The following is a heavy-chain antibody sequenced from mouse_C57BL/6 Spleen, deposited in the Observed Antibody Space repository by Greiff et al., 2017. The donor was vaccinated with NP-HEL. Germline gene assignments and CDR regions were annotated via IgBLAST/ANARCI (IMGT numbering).Heavy chain of an antibody. D-gene: IGHD1-1*01. V-gene: IGHV1-19*01. J-gene: IGHJ2*01. Sequence: VQLQQSGPVLVKPGASVKMSCKASGYTFTDYYMNWVKQSHGKSLEWIGVINPYNGGTSYNQKFKGKATLTVDKSSSTAYMELNSLTSEDSAVYYCARRGYGSSPYFDYWGQGTTLTVSS. CDR3: ARRGYGSSPYFDY. CDR1: GYTFTDYY. CDR2: INPYNGGT.